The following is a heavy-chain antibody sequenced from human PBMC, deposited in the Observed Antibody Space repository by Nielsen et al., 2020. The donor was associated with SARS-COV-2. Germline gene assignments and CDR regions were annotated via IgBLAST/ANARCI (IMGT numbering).Heavy chain of an antibody. V-gene: IGHV3-74*03. CDR1: GFIFSNYR. J-gene: IGHJ4*02. Sequence: GESLKISCAASGFIFSNYRMHWVRQAPGKGLVWVSHINPDESKTTYADSVKGRFTISRDNAKNTLYLQMNGLRAEGTAVYYCARLWDDGYYFDTGPYDYWGQGTLVTVSS. D-gene: IGHD3-22*01. CDR2: INPDESKT. CDR3: ARLWDDGYYFDTGPYDY.